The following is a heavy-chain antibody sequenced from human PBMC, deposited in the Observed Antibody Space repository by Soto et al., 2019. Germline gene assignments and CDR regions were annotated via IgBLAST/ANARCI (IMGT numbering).Heavy chain of an antibody. CDR2: INAGNGNT. J-gene: IGHJ4*02. D-gene: IGHD5-18*01. V-gene: IGHV1-3*01. CDR1: GYTFTSYA. Sequence: ASVKVSCQASGYTFTSYAMHWVRQAPGQRLEWMGWINAGNGNTKYSQKFQGRVTITRDTSASTAYMELSSLRSEDTAVYYCASGDTWIQLWTSFDYWGQGTLVTVSS. CDR3: ASGDTWIQLWTSFDY.